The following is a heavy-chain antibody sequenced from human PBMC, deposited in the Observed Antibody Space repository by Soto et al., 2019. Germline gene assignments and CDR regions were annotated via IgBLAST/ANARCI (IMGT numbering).Heavy chain of an antibody. Sequence: SETLSLTCTVSGGSISSYYWSWIRQPPGKGLEWIGYIYYSGSTNYNPSLKSRVTISVDTSKNQFSLKLSSVTAADTAVYYCARVHSDGQRVIDYWGQGTLVTVSS. J-gene: IGHJ4*02. CDR3: ARVHSDGQRVIDY. V-gene: IGHV4-59*08. D-gene: IGHD5-18*01. CDR2: IYYSGST. CDR1: GGSISSYY.